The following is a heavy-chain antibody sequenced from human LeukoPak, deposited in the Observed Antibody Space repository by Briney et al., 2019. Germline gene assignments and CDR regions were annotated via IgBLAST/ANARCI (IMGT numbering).Heavy chain of an antibody. Sequence: GESLKISCKGSGYRFSSYWIAWVRQMPGKGLEWMGIIYPGDSDTRNSPSFQGQVTISVDRSISTAYLQSSSLKASDTAMYYCARGGFGELWAPFDYWGQGTLVTVSS. CDR3: ARGGFGELWAPFDY. D-gene: IGHD3-10*01. CDR1: GYRFSSYW. V-gene: IGHV5-51*01. J-gene: IGHJ4*02. CDR2: IYPGDSDT.